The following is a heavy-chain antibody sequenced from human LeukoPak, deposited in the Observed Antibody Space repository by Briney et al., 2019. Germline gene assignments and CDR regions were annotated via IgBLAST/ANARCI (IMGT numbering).Heavy chain of an antibody. V-gene: IGHV3-48*03. Sequence: GGSLRLSCAASGFTFSSYEMNWVRQAPGKGLEWVSYISSSGSTIYYADSVKGRFTISRDNAKNSLYLQMNSLRAEDTAVYYCARAEGLLWFGDRERNAFDIWGQGTMVTVSS. CDR2: ISSSGSTI. J-gene: IGHJ3*02. CDR3: ARAEGLLWFGDRERNAFDI. D-gene: IGHD3-10*01. CDR1: GFTFSSYE.